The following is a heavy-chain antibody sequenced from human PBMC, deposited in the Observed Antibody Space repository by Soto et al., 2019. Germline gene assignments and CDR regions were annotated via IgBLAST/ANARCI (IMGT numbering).Heavy chain of an antibody. CDR1: GDTFSSYA. CDR2: IIPIFGTA. V-gene: IGHV1-69*12. CDR3: ATHFRPMIVVVIDYIS. Sequence: QVQLVQSGAEVKKPGSSVKVSCKASGDTFSSYAISWVRQAPGQGLEWMGGIIPIFGTANYAQKFQGRVTITADESTSTAYMELSSLRSEDTAVYYCATHFRPMIVVVIDYISWGQGTLVTVSS. J-gene: IGHJ4*02. D-gene: IGHD3-22*01.